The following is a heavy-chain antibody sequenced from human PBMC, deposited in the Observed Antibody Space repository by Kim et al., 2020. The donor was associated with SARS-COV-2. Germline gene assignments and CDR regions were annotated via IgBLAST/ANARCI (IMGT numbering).Heavy chain of an antibody. V-gene: IGHV3-48*03. CDR2: ISSSGSTL. CDR1: GFIFSNYE. Sequence: GGSLRLSCAASGFIFSNYEMNWVRQAPGKGLEWLSYISSSGSTLYYADSVKGRFTISRDNAKNSLYLQMESLRAEDTAVYYCTPHHFDYWGQGTLVTVSS. J-gene: IGHJ4*02. CDR3: TPHHFDY.